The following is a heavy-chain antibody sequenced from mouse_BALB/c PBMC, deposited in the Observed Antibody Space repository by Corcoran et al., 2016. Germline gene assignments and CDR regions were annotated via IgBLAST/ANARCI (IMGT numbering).Heavy chain of an antibody. J-gene: IGHJ2*01. CDR1: GFLLSPSGMG. CDR2: LWWDDDK. V-gene: IGHV8-8*01. D-gene: IGHD2-1*01. CDR3: ARIAGNYIDY. Sequence: VSLTESGPGILQPSSTLRLTCSFSGFLLSPSGMGVVWIRLPSGKGLEWLAHLWWDDDKYYNTALKSGLTLSKVTSKNQGFLKIASVDTADTATYYCARIAGNYIDYWGQGTTLTVS.